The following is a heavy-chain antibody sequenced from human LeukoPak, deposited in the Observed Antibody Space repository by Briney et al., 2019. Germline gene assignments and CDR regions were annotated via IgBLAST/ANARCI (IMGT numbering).Heavy chain of an antibody. CDR1: GFTFSSYA. Sequence: GGSLRLSCAASGFTFSSYAMSWVRQAPGKGLEWVSAISGSGGSTYYAGSVKGRFTISRDNSKNTLYLQMNSLRAEDTAVYYCAKARQTSSWSNIIDYWGQGTLVTVSS. J-gene: IGHJ4*02. CDR2: ISGSGGST. D-gene: IGHD6-13*01. CDR3: AKARQTSSWSNIIDY. V-gene: IGHV3-23*01.